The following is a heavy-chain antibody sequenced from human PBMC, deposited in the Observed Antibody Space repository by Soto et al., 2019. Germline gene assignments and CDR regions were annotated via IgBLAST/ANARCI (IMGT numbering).Heavy chain of an antibody. V-gene: IGHV3-13*01. CDR1: GFTFSSYD. D-gene: IGHD3-22*01. Sequence: PGGSLRLSCAASGFTFSSYDMHWVRQATGKGLEWVSAIGTAGDTYYPGSVKGRFTISRENAKNSLYLQMNSLRAGDTAVYYCARGGSYYSGSSGEGGDLDYWGQGTLVTVSS. J-gene: IGHJ4*02. CDR2: IGTAGDT. CDR3: ARGGSYYSGSSGEGGDLDY.